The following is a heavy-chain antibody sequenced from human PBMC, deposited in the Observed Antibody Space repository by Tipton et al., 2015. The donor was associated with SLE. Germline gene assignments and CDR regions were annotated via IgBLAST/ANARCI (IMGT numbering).Heavy chain of an antibody. CDR2: IYYSGST. V-gene: IGHV4-39*07. CDR1: GGSISSSSYY. J-gene: IGHJ6*02. Sequence: TLSLTCTVSGGSISSSSYYWGWIRQPPGKGLEWIGSIYYSGSTYYKPSLKSRVTISVDTPRNQFSLKMTSVTAADTAVYSCAREVGARGYYGLDVWGQGTTVTVSS. D-gene: IGHD1-26*01. CDR3: AREVGARGYYGLDV.